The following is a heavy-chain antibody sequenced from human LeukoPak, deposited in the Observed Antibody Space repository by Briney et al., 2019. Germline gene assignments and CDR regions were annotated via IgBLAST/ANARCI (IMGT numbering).Heavy chain of an antibody. D-gene: IGHD3-10*01. CDR1: GASMSSYY. Sequence: PSETLSLTCTVSGASMSSYYWNWIRQPAGKGLEWIGRIYTSGTTNYNPSLKSRVTMSVDTSKNQFSLKLSSVTAADTAVYYCARDLDYYGSGSYYNEDYWGQGTLVTVSS. V-gene: IGHV4-4*07. J-gene: IGHJ4*02. CDR3: ARDLDYYGSGSYYNEDY. CDR2: IYTSGTT.